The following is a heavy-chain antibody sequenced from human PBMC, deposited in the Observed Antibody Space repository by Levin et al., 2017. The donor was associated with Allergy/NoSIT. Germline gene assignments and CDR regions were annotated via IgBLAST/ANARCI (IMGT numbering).Heavy chain of an antibody. CDR1: GFTFDDYA. CDR2: ISWNSGSI. D-gene: IGHD6-13*01. V-gene: IGHV3-9*01. J-gene: IGHJ5*02. Sequence: PGGSLRLSCAASGFTFDDYAMHWVRQAPGKGLEWVSGISWNSGSIGYADSVKGRFTISRDNAKNSLYLQMNSLRAEDTALYYCAKGGKQQLVRGGWFDPWGQGTLVTVSS. CDR3: AKGGKQQLVRGGWFDP.